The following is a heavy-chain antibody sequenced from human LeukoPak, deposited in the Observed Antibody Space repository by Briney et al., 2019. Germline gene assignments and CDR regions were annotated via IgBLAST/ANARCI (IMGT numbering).Heavy chain of an antibody. J-gene: IGHJ4*02. V-gene: IGHV4-61*05. CDR2: LYYSGSN. CDR3: ARFRGSAKGDY. D-gene: IGHD3-10*01. Sequence: PSETLSLTCAVSGYSITTSFYWGWSRQPPGKGLEWIGYLYYSGSNNYNPSLKSRVTISVDMSKNQFSLKLSSVTAADTAVYYCARFRGSAKGDYWGQGTLVTVSS. CDR1: GYSITTSFY.